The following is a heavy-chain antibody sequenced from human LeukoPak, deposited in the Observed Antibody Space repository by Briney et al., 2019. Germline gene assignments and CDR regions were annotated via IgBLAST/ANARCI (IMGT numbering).Heavy chain of an antibody. CDR2: ISSSGSTI. CDR3: ARVYGMDV. J-gene: IGHJ6*02. CDR1: GFTFSEYY. V-gene: IGHV3-11*01. Sequence: GGSLRLSCAASGFTFSEYYMSWIRPAAGNGLVWLSYISSSGSTIYYADSVKGRFPISRDNAKNSLYLQMHSLRAEDTALYYCARVYGMDVWGQGTTVTVSS.